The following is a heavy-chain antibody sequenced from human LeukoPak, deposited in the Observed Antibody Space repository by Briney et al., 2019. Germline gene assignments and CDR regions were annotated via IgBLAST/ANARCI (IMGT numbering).Heavy chain of an antibody. D-gene: IGHD3-10*01. V-gene: IGHV1-3*01. CDR1: GYTFTSYA. CDR2: INAGNGNT. Sequence: ASVKVSCKASGYTFTSYAMHWVRQAPGQRLEWMGWINAGNGNTKYSQKFQGRVTITRDTSASTAYMELSSLRSEDTAVYYCARDPHPNYYGSGSFVYWGQGTLVTVSS. CDR3: ARDPHPNYYGSGSFVY. J-gene: IGHJ4*02.